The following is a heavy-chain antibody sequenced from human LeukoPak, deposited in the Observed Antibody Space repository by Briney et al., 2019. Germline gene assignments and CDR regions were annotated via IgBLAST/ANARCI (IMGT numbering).Heavy chain of an antibody. CDR2: ISYDGSNK. CDR1: GFTFSSYA. Sequence: GGSLRLSCAASGFTFSSYAMHWVRQAPGRGLEWVAVISYDGSNKYYADSVKGRFTISRDNSKNTLYLQMNSLRAEDTAVYYCAKGLLSYWGQGTLVTVSS. V-gene: IGHV3-30*04. CDR3: AKGLLSY. J-gene: IGHJ4*02. D-gene: IGHD2/OR15-2a*01.